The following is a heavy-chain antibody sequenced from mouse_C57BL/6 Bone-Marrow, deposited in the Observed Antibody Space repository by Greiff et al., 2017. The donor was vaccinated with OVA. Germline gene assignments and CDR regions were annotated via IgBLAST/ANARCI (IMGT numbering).Heavy chain of an antibody. CDR3: ARSGGNYPAWFAY. CDR1: GYTFTSYG. D-gene: IGHD2-1*01. J-gene: IGHJ3*01. CDR2: IYPRSGNT. V-gene: IGHV1-81*01. Sequence: VQLQQSGAELARPGASVKLSCKASGYTFTSYGISWVKQRTGQGLEWIGEIYPRSGNTYYNEKFKGKATLTADKSSSTAYMELRSLTSEDSAVYFCARSGGNYPAWFAYWGQGTLVTVSA.